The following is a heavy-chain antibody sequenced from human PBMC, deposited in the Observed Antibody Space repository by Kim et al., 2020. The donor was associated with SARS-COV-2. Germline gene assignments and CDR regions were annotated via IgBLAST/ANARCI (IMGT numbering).Heavy chain of an antibody. J-gene: IGHJ4*02. CDR3: AREPGWSYDY. D-gene: IGHD2-15*01. CDR2: MYIGGDT. Sequence: GGSLRLSCAASGFSVSEYNMNWVRQVPGRGLEWVSDMYIGGDTYYADSVKGRFTISRDNAKNTLFLQMNSLRYEDTAVYYCAREPGWSYDYWGQGTLVTVSS. V-gene: IGHV3-53*05. CDR1: GFSVSEYN.